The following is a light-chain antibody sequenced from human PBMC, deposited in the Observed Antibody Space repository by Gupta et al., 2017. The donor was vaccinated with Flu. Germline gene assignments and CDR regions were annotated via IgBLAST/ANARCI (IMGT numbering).Light chain of an antibody. CDR2: RNN. CDR1: SANVGNQG. V-gene: IGLV10-54*04. CDR3: SAWDSSLRARL. Sequence: TATLTCTGNSANVGNQGAAWLQQHQGHPPKLLSYRNNDRPSGISERFSASRSGNTASLTITGLQAEDEGDYYCSAWDSSLRARLFGGGTSLTGL. J-gene: IGLJ3*02.